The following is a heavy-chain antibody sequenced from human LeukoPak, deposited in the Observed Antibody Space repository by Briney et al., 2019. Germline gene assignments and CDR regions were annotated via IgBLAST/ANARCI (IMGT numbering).Heavy chain of an antibody. CDR3: ARDPVGGSTIFDS. Sequence: SETLSLTCTVSGGSISSSSYYWGWIRQPPGKGLEWIGSIYYSGSTYYNPSLKSRVTISVDTSKNQFSLQLNSVTPEDTAVYFCARDPVGGSTIFDSWGQGTLVTVSS. CDR2: IYYSGST. D-gene: IGHD1-26*01. V-gene: IGHV4-39*01. J-gene: IGHJ4*02. CDR1: GGSISSSSYY.